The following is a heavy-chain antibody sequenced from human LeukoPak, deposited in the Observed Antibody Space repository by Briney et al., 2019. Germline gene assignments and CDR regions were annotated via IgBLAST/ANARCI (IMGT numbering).Heavy chain of an antibody. D-gene: IGHD2-2*02. CDR3: ARAEGFYCSSTSCYSGY. CDR2: INPSGGST. CDR1: GYTFTSYY. V-gene: IGHV1-46*01. Sequence: ASVKVSCKASGYTFTSYYMHWVRQAPGQGLEWMGIINPSGGSTSYAQKFQGRVTMTRDTSTSTVYMELSSLRSEDTAVHYCARAEGFYCSSTSCYSGYWGQGTLVTVSS. J-gene: IGHJ4*02.